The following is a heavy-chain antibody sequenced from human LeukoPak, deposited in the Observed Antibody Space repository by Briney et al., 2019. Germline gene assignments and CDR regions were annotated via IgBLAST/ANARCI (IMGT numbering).Heavy chain of an antibody. D-gene: IGHD2-2*01. CDR3: ARSPYCSSTSCDAFDI. CDR1: GYSFTSYW. Sequence: PGESLKISCKGSGYSFTSYWIGWVRQMPGKGLEWMGIIYPGDSDTRYSPSFQGQVTISADKSISTAYLQWSSLKASDTAMYYCARSPYCSSTSCDAFDIWGQGTMVTVSS. CDR2: IYPGDSDT. J-gene: IGHJ3*02. V-gene: IGHV5-51*01.